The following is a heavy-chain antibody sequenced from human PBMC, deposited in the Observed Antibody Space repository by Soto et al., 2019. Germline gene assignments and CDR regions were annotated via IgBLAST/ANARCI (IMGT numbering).Heavy chain of an antibody. J-gene: IGHJ4*02. V-gene: IGHV2-5*02. CDR2: VYWDDDN. CDR1: GFSVTTHGVG. CDR3: AHKVTADLNARVFDY. Sequence: QITLKESGPTLVQPTQTLTLTCSLSGFSVTTHGVGVGWIRQPPGKALEWLAVVYWDDDNRYRPSLKSRVTFTRDISKDQVVFTMANMDPVDTATYYCAHKVTADLNARVFDYWGQGTPVTVSS.